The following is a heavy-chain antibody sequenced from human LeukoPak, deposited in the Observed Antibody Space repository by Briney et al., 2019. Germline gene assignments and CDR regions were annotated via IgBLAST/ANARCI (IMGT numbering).Heavy chain of an antibody. V-gene: IGHV4-59*01. CDR2: IYYSGST. CDR3: ARERGAAAGRVYYYYGMDV. CDR1: GGSISSYN. J-gene: IGHJ6*02. Sequence: SETLSLTCTVSGGSISSYNWSWIRQPPGKGLEWIGYIYYSGSTNYNPSLKSRVTISVDTSKNQFSLKLSSVTAADTAVYYCARERGAAAGRVYYYYGMDVWGQGTTVTVSS. D-gene: IGHD6-13*01.